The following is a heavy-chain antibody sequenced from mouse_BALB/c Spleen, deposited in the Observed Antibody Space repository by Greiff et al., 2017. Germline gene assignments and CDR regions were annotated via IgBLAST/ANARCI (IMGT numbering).Heavy chain of an antibody. CDR2: ISYSGST. V-gene: IGHV3-2*02. CDR1: GYSITSDYA. CDR3: ARYYGSSYRAWFAY. Sequence: VQLKESGPGLVKPSQSLSLTCTVTGYSITSDYAWNWIRQFPGKKLEWMGYISYSGSTSYNPSPKSRISITRDTSKNQFFLQLHSVTTEDTATYYCARYYGSSYRAWFAYWGQGTLVTVSA. D-gene: IGHD1-1*01. J-gene: IGHJ3*01.